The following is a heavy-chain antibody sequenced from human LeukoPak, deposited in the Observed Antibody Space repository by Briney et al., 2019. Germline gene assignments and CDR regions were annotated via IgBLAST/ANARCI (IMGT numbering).Heavy chain of an antibody. Sequence: SVKVSCKASGGTLNSYAISWVRQAPGQGLEWMERVIPIFGATNYAQKFQGRVTITTVESTSTAYMELSSLRSEDTAVYYCASCSGGSCYNFDYWGQGTLVTVSS. CDR1: GGTLNSYA. D-gene: IGHD2-15*01. CDR2: VIPIFGAT. J-gene: IGHJ4*02. CDR3: ASCSGGSCYNFDY. V-gene: IGHV1-69*05.